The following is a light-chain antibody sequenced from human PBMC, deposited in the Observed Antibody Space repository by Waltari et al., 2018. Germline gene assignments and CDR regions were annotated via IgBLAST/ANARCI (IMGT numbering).Light chain of an antibody. J-gene: IGKJ5*01. Sequence: DIVMTQSPLSLPVTPGEPASISCRSSQSLLQTNGYNYLDWYLQKPGQSPQVLIYLGSNRASGVPDRFSGSGSGTDFTLKISRVEAEYVVVYYCMQALQTPITFGQGTRLEIK. CDR3: MQALQTPIT. CDR1: QSLLQTNGYNY. V-gene: IGKV2-28*01. CDR2: LGS.